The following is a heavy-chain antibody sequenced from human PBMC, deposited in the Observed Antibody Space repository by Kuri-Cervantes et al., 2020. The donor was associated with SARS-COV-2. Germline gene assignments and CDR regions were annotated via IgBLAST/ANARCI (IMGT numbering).Heavy chain of an antibody. J-gene: IGHJ4*02. D-gene: IGHD1-7*01. CDR2: ISSSGSTI. CDR1: GFTFSSYE. V-gene: IGHV3-48*03. Sequence: LSLTCAASGFTFSSYEMNWVRQAPGKGLEWVSYISSSGSTIYYADSVKGRFTISRDNAKNSLYLQMNSLRAEDTAVYYCARDLGYNWNYDVDYWGQGTLVTVSS. CDR3: ARDLGYNWNYDVDY.